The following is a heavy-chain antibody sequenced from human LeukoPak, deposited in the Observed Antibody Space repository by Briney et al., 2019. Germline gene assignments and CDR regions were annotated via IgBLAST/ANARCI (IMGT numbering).Heavy chain of an antibody. D-gene: IGHD3-9*01. J-gene: IGHJ5*02. CDR3: AADRRVDILTGYYRPYWFDP. V-gene: IGHV1-58*01. Sequence: ASVKVSCKASGFTFTSSAVQWVRQARGQRLEWIGWIVVGSGNTNYAQKFQERVTITRDMSTSTAYMELSSLRSEDTAVYYCAADRRVDILTGYYRPYWFDPWGQGTLVTVSS. CDR2: IVVGSGNT. CDR1: GFTFTSSA.